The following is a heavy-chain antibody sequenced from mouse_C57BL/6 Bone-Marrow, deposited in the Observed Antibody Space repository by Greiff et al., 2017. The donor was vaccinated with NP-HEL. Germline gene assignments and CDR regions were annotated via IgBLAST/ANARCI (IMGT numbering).Heavy chain of an antibody. CDR2: INSDVGST. CDR3: ARPEYDGYYVWFAY. D-gene: IGHD2-3*01. CDR1: EYEFPSHD. Sequence: EVHLVESGGGLVQPGASLQLSCESNEYEFPSHDMSWVRQPPEKRLELVAAINSDVGSTSYPDTMERRFIISRDNTKKTLYLQMCSLRSEDTALYYCARPEYDGYYVWFAYWGQGTLVTVSA. J-gene: IGHJ3*01. V-gene: IGHV5-2*01.